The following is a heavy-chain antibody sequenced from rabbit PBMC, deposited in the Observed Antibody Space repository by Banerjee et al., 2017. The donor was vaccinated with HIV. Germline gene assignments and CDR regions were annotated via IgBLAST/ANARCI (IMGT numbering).Heavy chain of an antibody. V-gene: IGHV1S40*01. Sequence: QSLEESGGDLVKPGASLTLTCTASGFSLSSDYWICWVRQAPGKGLEWIACIYTDSPIRIAYASWAKGRFTISQTSSTTVTLQMTSLTAADTATYFRARDRGGSTYWDNLWGPGTLVTVS. D-gene: IGHD8-1*01. J-gene: IGHJ4*01. CDR1: GFSLSSDYW. CDR3: ARDRGGSTYWDNL. CDR2: IYTDSPIRI.